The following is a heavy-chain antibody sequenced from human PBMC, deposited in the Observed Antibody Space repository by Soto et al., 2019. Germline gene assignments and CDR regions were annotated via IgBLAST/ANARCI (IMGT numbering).Heavy chain of an antibody. CDR1: GYIFTTYG. CDR3: ARGRYGDY. J-gene: IGHJ4*02. V-gene: IGHV1-18*01. D-gene: IGHD1-1*01. CDR2: ISAHNGNT. Sequence: QVHLVQSGAEVKNPGASVKVSCKGSGYIFTTYGITWVRQAPGQGLEWMGWISAHNGNTNYAQKLQGRVTVTRDTSTSAAYMELRSLRSDDTAVYYCARGRYGDYWGQGAQVTVSS.